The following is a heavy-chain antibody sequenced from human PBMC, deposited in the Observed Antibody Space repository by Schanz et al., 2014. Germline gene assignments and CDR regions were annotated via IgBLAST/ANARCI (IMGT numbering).Heavy chain of an antibody. D-gene: IGHD3-10*01. Sequence: EVQLLESGGGLVQPGGSLRLSCAASGFTFSAYAMTWVRQIPGKGLEWVSYISGSSRTIYYADSMKGRFTISRDNSKNTLYLQMNSLRPEDTAVYYCARGGFGEVSYFDYWGQGTLVTVSS. CDR2: ISGSSRTI. V-gene: IGHV3-48*01. CDR3: ARGGFGEVSYFDY. CDR1: GFTFSAYA. J-gene: IGHJ4*02.